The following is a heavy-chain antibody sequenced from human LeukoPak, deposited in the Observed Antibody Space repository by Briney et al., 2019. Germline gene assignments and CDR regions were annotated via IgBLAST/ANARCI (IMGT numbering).Heavy chain of an antibody. V-gene: IGHV3-74*01. Sequence: GGSLRLSCTAPGFTISGFWMHWVRRAPGNGLVWVSRIKDDASIRDYAESVKGRFTISRDNAKNTLYLQIDSLRADDTAVYYCVRGDFTLDYWGQGTLVTVSS. D-gene: IGHD2-21*02. J-gene: IGHJ4*02. CDR3: VRGDFTLDY. CDR1: GFTISGFW. CDR2: IKDDASIR.